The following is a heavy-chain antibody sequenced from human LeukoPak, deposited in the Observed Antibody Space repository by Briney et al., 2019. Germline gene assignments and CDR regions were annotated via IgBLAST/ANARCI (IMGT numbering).Heavy chain of an antibody. Sequence: PSETLSLTCTVSGGSISSGDYYWSWIRQPPGKGLEWIGYIYYSGSTYYNPSLKSRVTISVDTSKNQFSLKLSSVTAADTAVYYCAQSSAGGSSSWPLDYWGQGTLVTVSS. J-gene: IGHJ4*02. CDR3: AQSSAGGSSSWPLDY. V-gene: IGHV4-30-4*08. D-gene: IGHD6-13*01. CDR2: IYYSGST. CDR1: GGSISSGDYY.